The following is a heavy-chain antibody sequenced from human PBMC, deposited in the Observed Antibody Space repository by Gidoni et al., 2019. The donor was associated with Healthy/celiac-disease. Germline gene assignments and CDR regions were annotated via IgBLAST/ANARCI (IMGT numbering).Heavy chain of an antibody. J-gene: IGHJ4*02. Sequence: QVQLQQWGAGLLKPSETLSLTCAVDGGSFSGYYWSWIRQPPGKGLEWIGEINHSGSTNYNPSLKSRVTISVDTSKNQFSLKLSSVTAADTAVYYCAREDILTGYYLDYWGQGTLVTVSS. CDR2: INHSGST. D-gene: IGHD3-9*01. CDR1: GGSFSGYY. CDR3: AREDILTGYYLDY. V-gene: IGHV4-34*01.